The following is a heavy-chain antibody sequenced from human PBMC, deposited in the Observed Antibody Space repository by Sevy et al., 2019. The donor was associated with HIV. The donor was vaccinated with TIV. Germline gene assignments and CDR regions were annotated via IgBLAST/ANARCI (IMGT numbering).Heavy chain of an antibody. CDR3: AKDVDAAILTGPWIA. Sequence: GGSLRLSCAASGFTFNRHAMSWVRQAPGKGLEWVSGISGSGVITHYADSVRGRITISRDNSKNTLYLQMNSLSAEDTAKYYSAKDVDAAILTGPWIAWGQGTLVTDSS. D-gene: IGHD3-9*01. V-gene: IGHV3-23*01. CDR1: GFTFNRHA. CDR2: ISGSGVIT. J-gene: IGHJ5*02.